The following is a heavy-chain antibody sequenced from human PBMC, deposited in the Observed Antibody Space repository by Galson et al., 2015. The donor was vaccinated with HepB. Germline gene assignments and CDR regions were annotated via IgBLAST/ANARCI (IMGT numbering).Heavy chain of an antibody. V-gene: IGHV3-7*03. CDR3: AREGSFRQWLVRGPIDY. D-gene: IGHD6-19*01. CDR1: GFTFSSYW. CDR2: IKQGGSEK. Sequence: SLRLSCAASGFTFSSYWMSWVRQAPGKGLEWVANIKQGGSEKYYVDSVKGRFTISRDNAKNSLYLQMNSLRAEDTAVYYCAREGSFRQWLVRGPIDYWGQGTLVTVSS. J-gene: IGHJ4*02.